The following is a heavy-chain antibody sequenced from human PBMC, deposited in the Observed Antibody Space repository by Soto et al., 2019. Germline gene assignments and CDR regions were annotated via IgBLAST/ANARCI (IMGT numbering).Heavy chain of an antibody. Sequence: QVQVVQSRAEVKKPGASVKVSCKTSGYTFTDYDINWVRQATGQGLEWMGWMSPDNGNTGYAQQFQGRVTMTRDTSISTAYMELSSLTTEDRVVYYCEVTTGYWGQGTLVTVSS. J-gene: IGHJ4*02. CDR3: EVTTGY. CDR1: GYTFTDYD. V-gene: IGHV1-8*01. CDR2: MSPDNGNT. D-gene: IGHD2-21*02.